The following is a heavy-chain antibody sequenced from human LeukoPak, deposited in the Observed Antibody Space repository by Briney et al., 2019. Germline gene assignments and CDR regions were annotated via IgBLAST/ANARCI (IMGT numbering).Heavy chain of an antibody. CDR2: IKQDGSEK. CDR3: ARDYRGYRAPYYFDY. V-gene: IGHV3-7*01. Sequence: GGSLRLSCAASGFTFSSYAMSWVRQAPGKGLEGVANIKQDGSEKYYVDSVKGRFTISRDNAKNSLYLQMNSLRAEDTAVYYCARDYRGYRAPYYFDYWGQGTLVTVSS. CDR1: GFTFSSYA. J-gene: IGHJ4*02. D-gene: IGHD2-15*01.